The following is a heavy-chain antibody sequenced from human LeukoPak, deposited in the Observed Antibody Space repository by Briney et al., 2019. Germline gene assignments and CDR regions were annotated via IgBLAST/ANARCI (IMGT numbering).Heavy chain of an antibody. Sequence: GGSLRLSCAASGFTFSSYSMNWVRQAPGKGLEWVAYISGSGSTTNYANSVNGRFTISRDNAKNSLFLQMTNLRIDDTAVYYCARDSRIVARFEYWGQGTLVTVSS. J-gene: IGHJ4*02. CDR3: ARDSRIVARFEY. CDR2: ISGSGSTT. D-gene: IGHD5-12*01. CDR1: GFTFSSYS. V-gene: IGHV3-48*01.